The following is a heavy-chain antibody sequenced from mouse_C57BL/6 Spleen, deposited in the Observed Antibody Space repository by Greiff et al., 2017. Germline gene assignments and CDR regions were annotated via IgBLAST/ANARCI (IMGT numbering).Heavy chain of an antibody. CDR2: IHPNSGST. CDR3: ARTAQATDYYAMDY. CDR1: GYTFTSYW. D-gene: IGHD3-2*02. Sequence: VQLQQSGAELVKPGASVKLSCKASGYTFTSYWMHWVKQRPGQGLEWIGMIHPNSGSTNYNEKFKSKATLTVDKSSSTAYMQLSSLTSEDSAVYYCARTAQATDYYAMDYWGQGTSVTVSS. J-gene: IGHJ4*01. V-gene: IGHV1-64*01.